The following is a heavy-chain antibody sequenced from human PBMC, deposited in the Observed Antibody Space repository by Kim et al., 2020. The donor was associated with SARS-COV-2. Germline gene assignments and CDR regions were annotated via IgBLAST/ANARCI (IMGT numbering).Heavy chain of an antibody. CDR3: ARRRRAYYYDSSGYYRPYYFDY. D-gene: IGHD3-22*01. V-gene: IGHV4-34*01. J-gene: IGHJ4*02. CDR2: INHSGST. CDR1: GGSFSGYY. Sequence: SETLSLTCAVYGGSFSGYYWSWIRQPPGKGLEWIGEINHSGSTNYNPSLKSRVTISVDTSKNQFSLKLSSVTAADTAVYYCARRRRAYYYDSSGYYRPYYFDYWGQGTLVTVSS.